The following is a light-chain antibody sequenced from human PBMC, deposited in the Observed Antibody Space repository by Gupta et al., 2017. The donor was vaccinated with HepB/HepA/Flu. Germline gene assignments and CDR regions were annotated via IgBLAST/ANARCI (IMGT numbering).Light chain of an antibody. J-gene: IGKJ4*01. CDR3: QQYYNTPLT. CDR2: WAS. Sequence: DIVMTQSPDSLAVSLGERATINCKSSQSLLYSSNNKNYLAWYQQKPGQPPRLLIYWASTRASGVPDRFSGSGSGTDFTLTISSLQAEDVAVYYCQQYYNTPLTFGGGTKVEIK. CDR1: QSLLYSSNNKNY. V-gene: IGKV4-1*01.